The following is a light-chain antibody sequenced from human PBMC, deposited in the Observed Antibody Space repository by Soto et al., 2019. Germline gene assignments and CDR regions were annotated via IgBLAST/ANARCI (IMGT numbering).Light chain of an antibody. CDR3: QHYNNYPFT. Sequence: DIQMTQSRASLSASVGDRVTITCRASQSISNWLAWYQQKPGKAPKLLIYRASKLDSGVPSRFSGSASGTEVTLTINSLQPDDFATYYGQHYNNYPFTFGGGTKVEI. CDR2: RAS. CDR1: QSISNW. V-gene: IGKV1-5*03. J-gene: IGKJ4*01.